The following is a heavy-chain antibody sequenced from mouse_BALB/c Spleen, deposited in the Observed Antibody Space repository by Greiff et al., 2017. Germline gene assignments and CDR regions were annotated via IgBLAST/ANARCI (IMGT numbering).Heavy chain of an antibody. V-gene: IGHV1-18*01. Sequence: EVKLQQSGPELVKPGASVKISCKTSGYTFTEYTMHWVKQSHGKSLEWIGGINPNNGGTSYNQKFKGKATLTVDKSSSTAYMELRSLTSEDSAVYYCAREGDYGNYESWFAYWGQGTLVTVSA. J-gene: IGHJ3*01. D-gene: IGHD2-1*01. CDR3: AREGDYGNYESWFAY. CDR1: GYTFTEYT. CDR2: INPNNGGT.